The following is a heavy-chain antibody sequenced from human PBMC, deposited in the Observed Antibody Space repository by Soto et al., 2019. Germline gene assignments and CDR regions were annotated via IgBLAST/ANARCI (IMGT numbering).Heavy chain of an antibody. V-gene: IGHV1-2*04. CDR1: GDSFRSYS. J-gene: IGHJ6*02. D-gene: IGHD2-8*01. CDR3: ARGHSTDCSNGVCSFFYNHEMDV. CDR2: INPKSGGT. Sequence: ASVKVSCKASGDSFRSYSLSWVRQAPGQGLEWLGRINPKSGGTSTAQKFQGWVTMTRDRSISTVYMELTRLRSDDTAVYFCARGHSTDCSNGVCSFFYNHEMDVWGQGTTVTVSS.